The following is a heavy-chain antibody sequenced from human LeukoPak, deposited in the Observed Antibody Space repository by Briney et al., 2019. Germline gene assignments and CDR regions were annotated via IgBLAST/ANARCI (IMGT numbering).Heavy chain of an antibody. CDR1: GYTFTSYY. CDR3: ARTGLVVPAASYYYYGMDV. CDR2: IIPIFGTA. D-gene: IGHD2-2*01. V-gene: IGHV1-69*13. J-gene: IGHJ6*02. Sequence: SVKVSCKASGYTFTSYYMHWVRQAPGQGLEWMGGIIPIFGTANYAQKFQGRVTITADESTSTAYMELSSLRSEDTAVCYCARTGLVVPAASYYYYGMDVWGQGTTVTVSS.